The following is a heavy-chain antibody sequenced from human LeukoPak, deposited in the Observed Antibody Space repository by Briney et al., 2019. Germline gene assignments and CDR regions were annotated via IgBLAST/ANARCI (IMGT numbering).Heavy chain of an antibody. J-gene: IGHJ4*02. CDR2: INHSGST. CDR1: GFTFSSYW. Sequence: PGGSLRLSCAASGFTFSSYWMSWVRQPPGKGLEWIGEINHSGSTNYNPSLKSRVTISVDTSKNQFSLKLSSVTAADTAVYYCARGASPLNTAMVTSDYWGQGTLVTVSS. CDR3: ARGASPLNTAMVTSDY. V-gene: IGHV4-34*01. D-gene: IGHD5-18*01.